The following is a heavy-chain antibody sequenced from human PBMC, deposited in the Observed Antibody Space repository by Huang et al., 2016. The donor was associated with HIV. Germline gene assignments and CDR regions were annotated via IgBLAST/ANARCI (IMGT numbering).Heavy chain of an antibody. CDR1: GFSLSNDGEG. CDR3: AHEKLYYDYSISYYIVAGLDH. Sequence: QITLTESGSTLVNPTQTLTLTCTFSGFSLSNDGEGVSWIRQPQGKALEWLAVIYWNGNEYYSPALKNRLSIWRDASKDQVVLTMTNMDPVDTATYYCAHEKLYYDYSISYYIVAGLDHWGQGTLITVSS. CDR2: IYWNGNE. V-gene: IGHV2-70*12. D-gene: IGHD3-3*01. J-gene: IGHJ4*02.